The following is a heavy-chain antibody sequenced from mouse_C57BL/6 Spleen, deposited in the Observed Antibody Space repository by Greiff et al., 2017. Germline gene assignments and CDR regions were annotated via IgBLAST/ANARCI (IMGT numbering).Heavy chain of an antibody. CDR2: IWWDDDK. Sequence: QVTLKVSGPGILQPSQTLSLTCSFSGFSLSTFGMGVGWIRQPSGKGLEWLAHIWWDDDKYYNPALKSRLTISKDTSKNQVFLKIANVDTADTATYYCARNPPITTVKRYFDVWGTGTTVTVSS. J-gene: IGHJ1*03. D-gene: IGHD1-1*01. V-gene: IGHV8-8*01. CDR3: ARNPPITTVKRYFDV. CDR1: GFSLSTFGMG.